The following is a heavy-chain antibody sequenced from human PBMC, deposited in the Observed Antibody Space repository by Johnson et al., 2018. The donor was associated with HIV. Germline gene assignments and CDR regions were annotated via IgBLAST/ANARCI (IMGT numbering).Heavy chain of an antibody. V-gene: IGHV3-30*03. Sequence: QMQLVESGGGVVQPGRSLRLSCAASGFTFSNYGMHWVRQAPGKGLEWVAVILYRGSNKYYADSVKGRFTISRDNSKNTLYLQMNSLRAEDTAVYYCARDTDIVVVPARGDAFDIWGQGTMVTVSS. CDR3: ARDTDIVVVPARGDAFDI. CDR1: GFTFSNYG. J-gene: IGHJ3*02. D-gene: IGHD2-2*01. CDR2: ILYRGSNK.